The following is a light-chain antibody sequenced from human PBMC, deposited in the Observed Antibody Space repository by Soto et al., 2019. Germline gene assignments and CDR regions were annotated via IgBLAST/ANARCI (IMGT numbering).Light chain of an antibody. J-gene: IGKJ2*01. Sequence: DIQMTQSPSTLAASVGDTVTMTCRSSSKWLAWYQKKPGKAPKLLIYDVSNLERGVPPRFSGSTSGAESTLTITGLQPDDLGTYYCQHTTDFTFGQ. CDR2: DVS. V-gene: IGKV1-5*01. CDR1: SSSKW. CDR3: QHTTDFT.